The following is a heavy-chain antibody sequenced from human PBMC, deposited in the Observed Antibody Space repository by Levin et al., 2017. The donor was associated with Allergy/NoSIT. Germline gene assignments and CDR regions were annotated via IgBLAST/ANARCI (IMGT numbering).Heavy chain of an antibody. Sequence: SETLSLTCTVSGGSIRSGGYYWSWIRQHPGKGLEWIGYIYYSGSTYYNPSLKSRVTISVDTSKNQFSLKLSSVTAADTAVYNCARLIGRREGYNWYYFDYWGQGTLVTVSS. CDR3: ARLIGRREGYNWYYFDY. V-gene: IGHV4-31*03. D-gene: IGHD5-24*01. CDR1: GGSIRSGGYY. CDR2: IYYSGST. J-gene: IGHJ4*02.